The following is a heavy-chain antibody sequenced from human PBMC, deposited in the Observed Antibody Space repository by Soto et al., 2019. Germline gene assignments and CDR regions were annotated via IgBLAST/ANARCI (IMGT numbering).Heavy chain of an antibody. D-gene: IGHD6-13*01. Sequence: ASVKVSCKASGGTFSSYAISWVRQAPGQGLEWMGGIIPIFGTANYAQKFQGRVTITADKSTSTAYMELSSLRSEDTAVYYCARASIAAAVLDYYYYYGMDVWGQGTTVTVSS. CDR3: ARASIAAAVLDYYYYYGMDV. CDR2: IIPIFGTA. CDR1: GGTFSSYA. V-gene: IGHV1-69*06. J-gene: IGHJ6*02.